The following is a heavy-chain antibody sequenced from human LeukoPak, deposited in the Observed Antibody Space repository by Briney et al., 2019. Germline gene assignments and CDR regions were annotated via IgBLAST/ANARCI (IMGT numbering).Heavy chain of an antibody. CDR2: MNPNSGNT. CDR3: ASPLQDYSYAFDI. J-gene: IGHJ3*02. D-gene: IGHD2-15*01. Sequence: ASVRVSCKASGYTFTSYDVNWVRQATGQGLEWMGWMNPNSGNTGYAQKFQGRVTITRNTSISTAYMELSSLRSEDTAVYYCASPLQDYSYAFDIWGQGTMVTVSS. CDR1: GYTFTSYD. V-gene: IGHV1-8*03.